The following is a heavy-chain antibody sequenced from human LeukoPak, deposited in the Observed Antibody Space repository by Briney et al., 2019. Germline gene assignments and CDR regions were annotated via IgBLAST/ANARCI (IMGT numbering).Heavy chain of an antibody. CDR2: RHSTGNS. CDR1: KDPIISFDHS. CDR3: ASNYYDSSGYYYGKPGYFDY. V-gene: IGHV4-30-4*07. Sequence: SETLSLTCDVSKDPIISFDHSWSWIRHFPGKGLEWMGYRHSTGNSYYNPSLRGRVTISVDTSKNQFSLKLSSVTAADTAVYYCASNYYDSSGYYYGKPGYFDYWGQGTLVTVSS. D-gene: IGHD3-22*01. J-gene: IGHJ4*02.